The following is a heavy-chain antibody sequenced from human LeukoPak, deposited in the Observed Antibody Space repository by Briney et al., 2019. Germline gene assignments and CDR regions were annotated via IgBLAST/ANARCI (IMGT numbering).Heavy chain of an antibody. V-gene: IGHV4-61*10. J-gene: IGHJ4*02. CDR3: ARRRRWLQPRSTPFDY. D-gene: IGHD5-24*01. Sequence: PSETLSLTCTVSGDSISSGDYYWSWIRQPAGKGLEWIGEINHSGSTNYNPSLKSRVTISVDTSKNQFSLKLSSVTAADTAVYYCARRRRWLQPRSTPFDYWGQRTLVTVSS. CDR1: GDSISSGDYY. CDR2: INHSGST.